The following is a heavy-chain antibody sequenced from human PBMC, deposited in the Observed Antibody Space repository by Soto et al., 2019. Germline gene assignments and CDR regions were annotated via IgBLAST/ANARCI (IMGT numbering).Heavy chain of an antibody. J-gene: IGHJ4*02. D-gene: IGHD5-12*01. Sequence: AGGSLRLSCAASGFTFSSYGMHWVRQAPGKGLEWVAVISYDGSNKYYADSAKGRFTISRDNSKNTLYLQMNSLRAEDTAVYYCAKDGDGYNYGFDYWGQGTLVTVSS. V-gene: IGHV3-30*18. CDR2: ISYDGSNK. CDR3: AKDGDGYNYGFDY. CDR1: GFTFSSYG.